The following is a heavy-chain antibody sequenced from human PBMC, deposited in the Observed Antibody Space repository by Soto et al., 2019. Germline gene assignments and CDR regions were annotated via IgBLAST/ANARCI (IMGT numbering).Heavy chain of an antibody. CDR1: GFTFSLYS. Sequence: EVQLVESGGGLVQPGGSLRLSCAASGFTFSLYSMSWVRQAPGKGLEWVSYISRSSTGIHYADSVKGRFTISRDDATNSMHLQMNSLRHGDTAVYYCARAVTWGSDVWGQGTTVSISS. J-gene: IGHJ6*02. D-gene: IGHD7-27*01. V-gene: IGHV3-48*02. CDR3: ARAVTWGSDV. CDR2: ISRSSTGI.